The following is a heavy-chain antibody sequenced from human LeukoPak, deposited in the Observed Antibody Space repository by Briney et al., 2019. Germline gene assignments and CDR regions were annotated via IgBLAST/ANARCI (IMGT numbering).Heavy chain of an antibody. Sequence: GASVKVSCKASGYTFTSYYIHWVRQAPGQGLEWMGVINPNGDSTSYAQKFQGRLTMTRDTSTSTVYMELSSLRSEHTAVHYCARSMIRGATYYFDYWGQGTLVTVPS. CDR3: ARSMIRGATYYFDY. D-gene: IGHD3-10*01. V-gene: IGHV1-46*01. CDR1: GYTFTSYY. J-gene: IGHJ4*02. CDR2: INPNGDST.